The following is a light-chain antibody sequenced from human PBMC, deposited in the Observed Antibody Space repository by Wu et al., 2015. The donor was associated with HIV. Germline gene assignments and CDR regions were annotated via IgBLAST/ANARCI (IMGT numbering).Light chain of an antibody. CDR3: QQYNSYSQWT. CDR1: QSIRSW. Sequence: DIQMTQSPSTLSASVGDRATITCRASQSIRSWLAWFQQRPGKAPKLLIYEASRLESGVPSRFSGSGSGTKFTLTISSLQPDDFATYYCQQYNSYSQWTFGQGTKVEIK. CDR2: EAS. J-gene: IGKJ1*01. V-gene: IGKV1-5*03.